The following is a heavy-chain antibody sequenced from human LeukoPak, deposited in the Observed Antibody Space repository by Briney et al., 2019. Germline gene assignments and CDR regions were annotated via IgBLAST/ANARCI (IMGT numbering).Heavy chain of an antibody. CDR2: ISDSGGST. V-gene: IGHV3-23*01. Sequence: PGGSLRLSCVASGFTFRSYAMSWVRQAPEKGLEWVSAISDSGGSTYYADSVKGRFTVSRDNSKNTLYLQMNSLRAEDTAVYYCAKEGTIFGVGAYYYYYMDVWGKGTTVTVSS. D-gene: IGHD3-3*01. CDR3: AKEGTIFGVGAYYYYYMDV. J-gene: IGHJ6*03. CDR1: GFTFRSYA.